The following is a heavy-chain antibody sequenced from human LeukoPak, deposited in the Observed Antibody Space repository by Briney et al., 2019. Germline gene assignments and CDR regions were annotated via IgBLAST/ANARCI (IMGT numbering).Heavy chain of an antibody. V-gene: IGHV3-30*18. Sequence: GGSLRLSCAASGFTFSSYGMHWVRQAPGKGLEWVAVISYDGSNKYYADSVKGRFTISRDNSKNTLYLQMDSLRAEDTAVYYCAKDQVRHIAAAGTWGQGTLVTVSS. CDR1: GFTFSSYG. J-gene: IGHJ5*02. CDR3: AKDQVRHIAAAGT. CDR2: ISYDGSNK. D-gene: IGHD6-13*01.